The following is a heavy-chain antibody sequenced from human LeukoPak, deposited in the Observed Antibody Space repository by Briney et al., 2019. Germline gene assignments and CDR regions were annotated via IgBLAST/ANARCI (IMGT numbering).Heavy chain of an antibody. CDR2: INSDGSST. CDR3: ASEGLYDSSGYVDP. D-gene: IGHD3-22*01. Sequence: SGGSLRLSCAASGFTFSSYWMHWARQAPGKGLVWVSRINSDGSSTSYADSVKGRFTISRDNAKNTLYLQMNSLRAEDTAVYYCASEGLYDSSGYVDPWGQGTLVTVSS. CDR1: GFTFSSYW. J-gene: IGHJ5*02. V-gene: IGHV3-74*01.